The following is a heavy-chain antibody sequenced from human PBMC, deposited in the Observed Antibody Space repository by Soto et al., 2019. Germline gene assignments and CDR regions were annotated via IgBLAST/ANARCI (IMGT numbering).Heavy chain of an antibody. Sequence: GGSLRLSCAASGFTFDDYTMHWVRQAPGKGLEWVSLISWDGGSTYYADSVKGRFTISRDNSKNSLYLQMNSLRTEDTALYCCAKGGSAYYYYGMDVWGQGTTVTVSS. CDR2: ISWDGGST. CDR1: GFTFDDYT. J-gene: IGHJ6*02. V-gene: IGHV3-43*01. D-gene: IGHD3-10*01. CDR3: AKGGSAYYYYGMDV.